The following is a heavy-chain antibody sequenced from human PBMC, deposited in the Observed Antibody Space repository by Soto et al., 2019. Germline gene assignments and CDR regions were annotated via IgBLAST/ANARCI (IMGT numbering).Heavy chain of an antibody. CDR2: IIPIFGTE. D-gene: IGHD1-7*01. V-gene: IGHV1-69*01. CDR3: ARGDWSYVPSQYNWFDP. Sequence: QVQLVQSGAEVKKPGSSVKVSCKASGGTFSSYAISWVRQAPGQGLEWMGGIIPIFGTENYAQKFQGRVTITADESTSTAYMELSSMRSEDTAVYYCARGDWSYVPSQYNWFDPWGQGTLVTVSS. J-gene: IGHJ5*02. CDR1: GGTFSSYA.